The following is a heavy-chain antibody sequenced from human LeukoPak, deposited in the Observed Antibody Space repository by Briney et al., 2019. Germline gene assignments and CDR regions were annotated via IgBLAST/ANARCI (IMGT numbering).Heavy chain of an antibody. D-gene: IGHD6-13*01. CDR3: ARGRASSWHLIDY. Sequence: GGSLRLSCAASGFTFSSYEMNWVRQAPGKGLEWVSYISSSGSAIYYADSVKGRFTISRDNAKTSLYLQMNSPRAEDTAVYSCARGRASSWHLIDYWGQGTLVTVSS. CDR2: ISSSGSAI. V-gene: IGHV3-48*03. CDR1: GFTFSSYE. J-gene: IGHJ4*02.